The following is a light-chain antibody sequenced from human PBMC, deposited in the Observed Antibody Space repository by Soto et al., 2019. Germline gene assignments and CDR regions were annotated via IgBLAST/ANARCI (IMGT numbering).Light chain of an antibody. CDR3: QQYGSSPWT. Sequence: EIVLTQSPDTLSLSPGERATLSCRASQSFSGHLAWYQQKPGQAPRLLIYDASKRATGIPARFSGSGFGTDYTLTISRLEPEDFAVYYCQQYGSSPWTFGQGTKVDIK. CDR1: QSFSGH. J-gene: IGKJ1*01. V-gene: IGKV3-20*01. CDR2: DAS.